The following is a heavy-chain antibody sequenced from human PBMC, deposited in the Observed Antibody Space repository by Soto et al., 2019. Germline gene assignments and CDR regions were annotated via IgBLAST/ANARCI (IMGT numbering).Heavy chain of an antibody. CDR2: ISYDGSNK. Sequence: PGGSLRLSCAASGFTFSSYAMHWVRQAPGKGLEWVAVISYDGSNKYYADSVKGRFTISRDNSKNTLYLQMNSLRAEDTAVYYCARDLAGNWGQGTLVTVSS. V-gene: IGHV3-30-3*01. CDR1: GFTFSSYA. CDR3: ARDLAGN. J-gene: IGHJ4*02. D-gene: IGHD1-1*01.